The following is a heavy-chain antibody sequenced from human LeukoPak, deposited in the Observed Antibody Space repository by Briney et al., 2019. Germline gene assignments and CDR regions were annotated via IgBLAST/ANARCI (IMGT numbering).Heavy chain of an antibody. Sequence: GRSLRLSCAASGFTFSSYGMHWVRQAPGKGLEWVSSISSSSSYIYYADSVKGRFTISRDNAKNSLYLQTNSLRAEDTAVYYCARDAFDIWGRGTMVTVSS. J-gene: IGHJ3*02. CDR1: GFTFSSYG. CDR2: ISSSSSYI. V-gene: IGHV3-21*01. CDR3: ARDAFDI.